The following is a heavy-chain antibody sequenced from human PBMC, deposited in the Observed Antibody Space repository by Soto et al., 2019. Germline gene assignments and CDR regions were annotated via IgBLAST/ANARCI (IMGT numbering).Heavy chain of an antibody. Sequence: WASVKVSCKASGGTFSSYAISWVRQAPGQGLEWMGGIIPIFGTANYAQRFQGRVTITADESTSTAYMELSSLRSEDTAVYYCARQGGRTTYNWFDPWGQGTLVTVSS. CDR1: GGTFSSYA. V-gene: IGHV1-69*13. D-gene: IGHD3-16*01. J-gene: IGHJ5*02. CDR3: ARQGGRTTYNWFDP. CDR2: IIPIFGTA.